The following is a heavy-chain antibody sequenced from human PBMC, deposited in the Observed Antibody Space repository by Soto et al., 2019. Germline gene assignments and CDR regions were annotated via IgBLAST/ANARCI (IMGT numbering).Heavy chain of an antibody. CDR3: ARVVITFPPYYYYGMDV. CDR2: INPNSGGT. Sequence: ASVKVSCKASGYTFTGYYMHWVRQAPGQGLEWMGWINPNSGGTNYAQKLQGRVTMTTDTSTSTAYMELRSLRSDDTAVYYCARVVITFPPYYYYGMDVWGQGTTVTVSS. J-gene: IGHJ6*02. V-gene: IGHV1-2*02. CDR1: GYTFTGYY. D-gene: IGHD3-22*01.